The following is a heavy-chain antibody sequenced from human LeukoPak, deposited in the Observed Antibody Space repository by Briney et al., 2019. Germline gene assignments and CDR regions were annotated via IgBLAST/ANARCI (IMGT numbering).Heavy chain of an antibody. V-gene: IGHV1-8*01. CDR1: GYTFTSYD. CDR3: ARGGSSLEDYYYYMDV. Sequence: GASVKVSCKASGYTFTSYDINWVRQATGQGLEWMGWMNPNSGNTGYAQKFQGRVTMTRNTSISTAYMELSSLRSEDTAVYYCARGGSSLEDYYYYMDVWGKGTTVTVSS. CDR2: MNPNSGNT. J-gene: IGHJ6*03. D-gene: IGHD2-15*01.